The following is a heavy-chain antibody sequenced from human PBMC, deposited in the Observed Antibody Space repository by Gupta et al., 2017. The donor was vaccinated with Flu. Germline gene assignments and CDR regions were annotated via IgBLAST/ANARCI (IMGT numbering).Heavy chain of an antibody. V-gene: IGHV3-30*18. Sequence: QEQVVESGGGVVQPGRSLRLSRGASGFSFSNYGMHWVRQAPGKGLEWVAVISYDGSNKYYADSVKGRFTISRDNSKDTLYLQMNSLRTEDTAVYHCAKDWKWNYNNYGMNVWGQGTTVTVSS. J-gene: IGHJ6*02. CDR3: AKDWKWNYNNYGMNV. CDR1: GFSFSNYG. D-gene: IGHD5-24*01. CDR2: ISYDGSNK.